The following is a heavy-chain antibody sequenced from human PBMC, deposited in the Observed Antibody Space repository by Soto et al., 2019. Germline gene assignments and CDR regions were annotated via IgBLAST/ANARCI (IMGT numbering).Heavy chain of an antibody. Sequence: QVQLVESGGGVVQPGRSLRLSCAASGFTFSSYGMHWVRQAPGKGLEWVAVIWYDGSNKYYADSVKGRFTISRDNSKNTLYLQMNSLRAEDTAVYYCARSDCSSTSCYYGLDYWGQGTLVTVSS. CDR3: ARSDCSSTSCYYGLDY. CDR2: IWYDGSNK. CDR1: GFTFSSYG. J-gene: IGHJ4*02. V-gene: IGHV3-33*01. D-gene: IGHD2-2*01.